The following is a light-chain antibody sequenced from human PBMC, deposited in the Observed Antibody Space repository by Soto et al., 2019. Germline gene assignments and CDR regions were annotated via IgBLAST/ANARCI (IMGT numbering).Light chain of an antibody. Sequence: SVLTQPPSASWTPGQRVTVSCSGSNSNIGSNNVNWYQQLPGAAPKLLIYSSNQRPSGVPVRFSASKSGTSASLAISGLQSEDEADYYCASWDDSLRGNFVFGTGTKVTVL. CDR3: ASWDDSLRGNFV. CDR2: SSN. CDR1: NSNIGSNN. V-gene: IGLV1-44*01. J-gene: IGLJ1*01.